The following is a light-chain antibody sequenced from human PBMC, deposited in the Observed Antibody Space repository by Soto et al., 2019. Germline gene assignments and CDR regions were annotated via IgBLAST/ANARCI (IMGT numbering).Light chain of an antibody. J-gene: IGKJ5*01. V-gene: IGKV1-39*01. CDR3: QQGHSNPIT. CDR1: ETISTY. CDR2: AAS. Sequence: DIPMTQSPSSLSASVGDRVTITCRTSETISTYVNWYQKKPGKAPKLLIYAASILQSGVPSRFSGSGSGTDFTLTISSLQPEDFATYYCQQGHSNPITLGQGTRLEIK.